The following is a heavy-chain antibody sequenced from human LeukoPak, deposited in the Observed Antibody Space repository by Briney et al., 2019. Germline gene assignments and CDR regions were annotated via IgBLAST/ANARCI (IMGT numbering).Heavy chain of an antibody. CDR3: ARGPGIAVAGSYWFDP. CDR1: GGSFSGYY. J-gene: IGHJ5*02. CDR2: ISHSGST. Sequence: SETLSLTCAVYGGSFSGYYWSRIRQPPGKGLEWIGEISHSGSTNYNPSLKSRVTISVDTSKNQFSLKLSSVTAADTAVYYCARGPGIAVAGSYWFDPWGQGTLVTVSS. V-gene: IGHV4-34*01. D-gene: IGHD6-19*01.